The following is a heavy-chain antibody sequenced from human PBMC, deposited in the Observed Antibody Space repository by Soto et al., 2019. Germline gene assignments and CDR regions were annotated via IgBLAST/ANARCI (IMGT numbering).Heavy chain of an antibody. D-gene: IGHD2-15*01. J-gene: IGHJ2*01. CDR3: ARDLLTASYWYFDL. Sequence: QVQLVQSGAEVKKPGASVKVSCKASGYTFTSYAMHWVRQAPGQRLEWMGWINAGNGNTKYSQKFQGRVTITRDTSASTAYMELSSLRSEDTAVYYCARDLLTASYWYFDLWGRGTLVTVSS. CDR1: GYTFTSYA. V-gene: IGHV1-3*01. CDR2: INAGNGNT.